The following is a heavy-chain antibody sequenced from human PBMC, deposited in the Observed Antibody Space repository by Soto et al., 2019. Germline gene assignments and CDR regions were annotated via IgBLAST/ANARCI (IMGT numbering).Heavy chain of an antibody. J-gene: IGHJ6*02. CDR1: GYSFTRNG. CDR3: VRDRDSDTWPSRDV. V-gene: IGHV1-18*01. CDR2: IRAKNGDT. Sequence: QVHLVQSGAELKKPGASVRVSCKASGYSFTRNGISWVRPAPGQGLEWMGWIRAKNGDTNYAQKFQGRVIMTTDTSTSTAYMELRSLRSDDTAVYYCVRDRDSDTWPSRDVWGQGTTVTVSS. D-gene: IGHD1-26*01.